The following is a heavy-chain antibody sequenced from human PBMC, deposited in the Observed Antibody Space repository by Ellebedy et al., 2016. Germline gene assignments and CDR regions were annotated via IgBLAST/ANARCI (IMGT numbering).Heavy chain of an antibody. D-gene: IGHD6-19*01. J-gene: IGHJ4*02. CDR1: GFTFSDHY. Sequence: GESLKISCAASGFTFSDHYMDWVRQASGKGLEWVANIKPDGSEKYYVDSVKGRFTISRDNAKNSLYLQMNSLRAEDTALYYCAKDISAVAGYFDYWGQGTLVTVSS. CDR3: AKDISAVAGYFDY. CDR2: IKPDGSEK. V-gene: IGHV3-7*05.